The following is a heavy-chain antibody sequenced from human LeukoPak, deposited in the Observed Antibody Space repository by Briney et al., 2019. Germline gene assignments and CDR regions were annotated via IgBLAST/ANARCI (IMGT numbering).Heavy chain of an antibody. V-gene: IGHV4-34*01. Sequence: SETLSLTCAVYGRSFSGYYWSWIRQPPGKGLEWIGEINHSGSTNYNPSLKSRVTISVDTSKNQFSLKLSSVTAADTAVYYCAKGPYYYYGMDVWGQGTTVTVSS. J-gene: IGHJ6*02. CDR1: GRSFSGYY. CDR3: AKGPYYYYGMDV. CDR2: INHSGST.